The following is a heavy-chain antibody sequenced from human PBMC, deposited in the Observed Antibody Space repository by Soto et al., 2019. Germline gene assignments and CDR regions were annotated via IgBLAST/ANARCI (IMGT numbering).Heavy chain of an antibody. CDR2: IKSISDGGTT. Sequence: LRLSCAASGFTFSNAWMSWVRQAPGKGLEWVGRIKSISDGGTTDYAAPVKGRFTISRDDSKNTLYLQMNSLKTEDTAVYFCTTDAAIVWGQGTLVTVSS. CDR1: GFTFSNAW. CDR3: TTDAAIV. V-gene: IGHV3-15*01. D-gene: IGHD1-26*01. J-gene: IGHJ4*02.